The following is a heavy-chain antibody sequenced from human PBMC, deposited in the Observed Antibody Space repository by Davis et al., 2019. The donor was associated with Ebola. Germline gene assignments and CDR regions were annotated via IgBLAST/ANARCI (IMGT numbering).Heavy chain of an antibody. CDR3: AKDFYDTTRRYFDY. D-gene: IGHD2/OR15-2a*01. J-gene: IGHJ4*02. V-gene: IGHV3-30*18. CDR1: GLIFSSYG. Sequence: GESLKISCATSGLIFSSYGMHWVRQAPGKGLEWVAVISYDGSNKYYADSVKGRFTISRDNSKNTLYLQMNSLRAEDTAVYYCAKDFYDTTRRYFDYWGQGTLVTVSS. CDR2: ISYDGSNK.